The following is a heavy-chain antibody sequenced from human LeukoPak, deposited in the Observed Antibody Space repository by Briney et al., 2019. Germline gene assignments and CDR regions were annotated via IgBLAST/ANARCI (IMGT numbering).Heavy chain of an antibody. V-gene: IGHV4-59*02. Sequence: TSETQSLTCTVSGGSVSIYYWSWIRQPPGKGLEWIGYIYYRGNTNYNPSLKSRVTMAVDTSKNQFSLKVSSVTAADTAVYYCARAGNNWSFDYWGQGTLVTVSS. CDR3: ARAGNNWSFDY. J-gene: IGHJ4*02. CDR2: IYYRGNT. CDR1: GGSVSIYY. D-gene: IGHD1-1*01.